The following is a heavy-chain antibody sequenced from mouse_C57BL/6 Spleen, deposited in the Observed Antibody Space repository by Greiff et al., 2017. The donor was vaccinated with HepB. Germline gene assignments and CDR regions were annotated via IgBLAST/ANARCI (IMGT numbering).Heavy chain of an antibody. CDR3: ARERDYFDY. CDR1: GYSITSGYD. Sequence: EVQRVESGPGMVKPSQSLSLTCTVTGYSITSGYDWHWIRHFPGNKLEWMGYISYSGSTNYNPSLKSRISITHDTSKNHFFLKLNSVTTEDTATYYCARERDYFDYWGQGTTLTVSS. J-gene: IGHJ2*01. CDR2: ISYSGST. V-gene: IGHV3-1*01.